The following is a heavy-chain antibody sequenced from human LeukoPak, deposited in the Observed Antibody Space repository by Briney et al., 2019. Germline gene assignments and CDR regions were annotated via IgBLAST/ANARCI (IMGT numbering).Heavy chain of an antibody. CDR3: AMADIVVVVAADFQH. V-gene: IGHV3-9*01. D-gene: IGHD2-15*01. J-gene: IGHJ1*01. CDR1: GFTFDDYA. Sequence: GGSLRLSCAASGFTFDDYAMHWVRQAPGKGLECVSGISWNSGSIGYADSVKGRSTISRDNAKNSLYLQMNSLRAEDTAVYYCAMADIVVVVAADFQHWGQGTLVTVSS. CDR2: ISWNSGSI.